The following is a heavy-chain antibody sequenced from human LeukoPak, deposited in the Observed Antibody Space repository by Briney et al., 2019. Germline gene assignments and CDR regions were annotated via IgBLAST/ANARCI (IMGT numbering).Heavy chain of an antibody. D-gene: IGHD6-6*01. CDR1: GFGFSNFW. J-gene: IGHJ4*01. Sequence: GGSLRLSCAASGFGFSNFWMHWVRQAPGKGLVWVPRIKPDGTTSVYADSVKGRFTISRDNLKNTLYLQMRSLRAEDTAVYFCAREADPSLYASSSPDYWGQGTPVTVSS. V-gene: IGHV3-74*01. CDR2: IKPDGTTS. CDR3: AREADPSLYASSSPDY.